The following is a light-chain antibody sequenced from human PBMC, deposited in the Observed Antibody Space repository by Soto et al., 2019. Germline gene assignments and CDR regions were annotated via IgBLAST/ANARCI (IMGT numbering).Light chain of an antibody. CDR2: RAS. V-gene: IGKV1-5*03. J-gene: IGKJ2*01. CDR1: QSISSW. CDR3: QQYNSYPYT. Sequence: DIQMTQSPSTLSASVGDRVAITCRASQSISSWLAWYQQKPGKAPNLLIYRASSLETWVPSRFSGSGSGTEFTLTISSLQPDDFATYYCQQYNSYPYTFGQGTKLEIK.